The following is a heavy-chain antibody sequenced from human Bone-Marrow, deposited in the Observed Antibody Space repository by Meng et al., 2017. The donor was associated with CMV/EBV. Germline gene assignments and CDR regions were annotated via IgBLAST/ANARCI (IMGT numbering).Heavy chain of an antibody. Sequence: GGSLRLSCKGSGYSFTSYWIGWVRQMPGKGLEWMGIIYPGDSDTRYSPSFQGQVTISADKSISTAYLQWSSLKASDTAMYYCARLSSYGLVRGWFYPRGQGTLVTVSS. CDR2: IYPGDSDT. CDR1: GYSFTSYW. CDR3: ARLSSYGLVRGWFYP. D-gene: IGHD5-18*01. V-gene: IGHV5-51*01. J-gene: IGHJ5*02.